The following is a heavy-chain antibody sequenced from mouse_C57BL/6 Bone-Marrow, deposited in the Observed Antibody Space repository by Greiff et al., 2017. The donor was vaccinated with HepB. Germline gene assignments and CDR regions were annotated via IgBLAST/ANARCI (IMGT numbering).Heavy chain of an antibody. J-gene: IGHJ2*01. CDR3: ARDYSSYVGY. Sequence: EVKVVESGGGLVQSGRSLRLSCATSGFTFSDFYMEWVRQAPGKGLEWIAASRNKANDYTTEYSASVKGRFIVSRDTSQSILNLQMNALRAEDTAIYYCARDYSSYVGYWGQGTTLTVSS. CDR2: SRNKANDYTT. V-gene: IGHV7-1*01. D-gene: IGHD2-5*01. CDR1: GFTFSDFY.